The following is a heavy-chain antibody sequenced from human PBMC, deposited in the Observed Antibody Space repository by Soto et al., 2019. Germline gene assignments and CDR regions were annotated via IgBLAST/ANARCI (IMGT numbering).Heavy chain of an antibody. Sequence: PGGSLRLSCVASGFTFNDYYMSWIRQAPGKGLEWVSYISSSGSTIYYADSVKGRFTISRDNAKNSLYLQMNSLRAEDTAVYYCARDQQLAPYYFDYWGQGTLVTVSS. CDR1: GFTFNDYY. CDR2: ISSSGSTI. CDR3: ARDQQLAPYYFDY. D-gene: IGHD6-13*01. V-gene: IGHV3-11*01. J-gene: IGHJ4*02.